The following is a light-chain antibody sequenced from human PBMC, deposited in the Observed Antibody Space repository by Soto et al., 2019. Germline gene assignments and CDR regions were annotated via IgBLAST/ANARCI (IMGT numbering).Light chain of an antibody. CDR2: DAS. Sequence: EIVLTQSPGTLSLSPGERATLSCRAGQSVSSYLAWYQQKPGQAPRLLIYDASTRATGIPARFSGSGSGTEFTLTISSLQSEDFAVYYCQQYNNWPPITFGQGTRLEIK. CDR1: QSVSSY. V-gene: IGKV3D-15*01. CDR3: QQYNNWPPIT. J-gene: IGKJ5*01.